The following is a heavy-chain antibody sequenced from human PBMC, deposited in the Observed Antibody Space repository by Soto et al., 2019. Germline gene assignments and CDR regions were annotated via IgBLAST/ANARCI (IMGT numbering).Heavy chain of an antibody. V-gene: IGHV3-21*01. J-gene: IGHJ6*02. Sequence: PGGSLRLSCAASGFTFSSYSMNWVRQAPGKGLEWVSSISSSSSYIYYADSVKGRFTISRDNAKNSLYLQMNSLRAEDTAVYYCARGGYSYDYYYYGMDVWGQGTTVTVSS. CDR2: ISSSSSYI. D-gene: IGHD5-18*01. CDR1: GFTFSSYS. CDR3: ARGGYSYDYYYYGMDV.